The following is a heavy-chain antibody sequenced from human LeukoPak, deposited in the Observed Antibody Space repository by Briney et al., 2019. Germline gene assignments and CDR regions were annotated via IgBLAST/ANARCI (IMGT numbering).Heavy chain of an antibody. D-gene: IGHD6-19*01. CDR2: ISDTGGSI. J-gene: IGHJ4*02. CDR1: GLTFSSYA. V-gene: IGHV3-23*01. CDR3: AKGITVAGPYYFDY. Sequence: GGSLRLSCAASGLTFSSYAMTWVRQAPGKGLEWVPAISDTGGSIYYADSVKGRFTISRDNSKNTLYLQMNSLRAEDTAVYYCAKGITVAGPYYFDYWGQGTLVTVSS.